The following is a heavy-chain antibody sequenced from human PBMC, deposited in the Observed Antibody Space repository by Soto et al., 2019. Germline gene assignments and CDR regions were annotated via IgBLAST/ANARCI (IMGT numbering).Heavy chain of an antibody. CDR2: INAGNGNT. CDR1: GYTFTIYA. J-gene: IGHJ3*02. V-gene: IGHV1-3*01. D-gene: IGHD3-22*01. CDR3: ARGYYDSSGYYFDI. Sequence: ASVKVSCKASGYTFTIYAMHCVLQSPGQRLEWMGWINAGNGNTKYSQKFQGRVTITRDTSASTAYMELSSLRSEDTAVYYCARGYYDSSGYYFDIWGQGTMVTVSS.